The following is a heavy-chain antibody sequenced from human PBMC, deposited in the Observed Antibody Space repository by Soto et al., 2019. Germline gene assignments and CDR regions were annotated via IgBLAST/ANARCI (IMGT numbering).Heavy chain of an antibody. CDR3: ARGGDIVLVPTDISWFDP. D-gene: IGHD2-2*01. J-gene: IGHJ5*02. Sequence: QVQLVQSGAEVKKPGSSVKVSCKASGGTFSNYAISWVRQAPGQGPEWMGGIIPMFGSANYAQKFQGRVTITADESTSTAYMELSSLRSEDTAVYYCARGGDIVLVPTDISWFDPWGQGTLVTVSS. CDR1: GGTFSNYA. CDR2: IIPMFGSA. V-gene: IGHV1-69*12.